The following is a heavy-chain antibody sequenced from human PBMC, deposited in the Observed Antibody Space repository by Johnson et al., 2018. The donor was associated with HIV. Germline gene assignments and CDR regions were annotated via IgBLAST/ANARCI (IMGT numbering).Heavy chain of an antibody. Sequence: VQLVESGGGLVQPGGSLRLSCAASGFTVSSTYMSWVRQAPGKGLEWVSVIYSGGSTYSADSVKGRFTISRDNSKNTLYLQMNSLRAEDTAVYYCARDSVMLVDGAFDIWGQGTMVTVSS. CDR2: IYSGGST. CDR1: GFTVSSTY. CDR3: ARDSVMLVDGAFDI. V-gene: IGHV3-66*01. J-gene: IGHJ3*02. D-gene: IGHD1-26*01.